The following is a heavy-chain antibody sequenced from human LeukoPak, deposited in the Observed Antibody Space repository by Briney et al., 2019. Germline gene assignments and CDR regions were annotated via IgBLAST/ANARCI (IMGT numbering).Heavy chain of an antibody. CDR1: GFTFSSYA. V-gene: IGHV3-23*01. CDR2: ISGSGGST. J-gene: IGHJ3*02. D-gene: IGHD6-19*01. CDR3: AKDGFTLKGIAVAGSAFDI. Sequence: GGSLRLSCAASGFTFSSYAMSWVRQAPGKGLEWVSAISGSGGSTYYADFVKGRFTISRDNSKNTLYLQMNSLRAEDTAVYYCAKDGFTLKGIAVAGSAFDIWGQGTMVTVSS.